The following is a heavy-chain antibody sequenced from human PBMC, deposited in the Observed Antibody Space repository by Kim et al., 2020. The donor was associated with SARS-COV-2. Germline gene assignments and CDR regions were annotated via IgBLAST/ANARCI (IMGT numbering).Heavy chain of an antibody. CDR3: ARDSSYGSGSYIDY. D-gene: IGHD3-10*01. Sequence: PSHKSRVTISVDTSKNQFSLKLSSMTAADTAVYYCARDSSYGSGSYIDYWGQGTLVTVSS. J-gene: IGHJ4*02. V-gene: IGHV4-34*01.